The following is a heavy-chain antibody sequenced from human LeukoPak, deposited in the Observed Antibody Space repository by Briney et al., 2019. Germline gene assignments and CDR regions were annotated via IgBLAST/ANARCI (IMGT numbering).Heavy chain of an antibody. CDR2: LFYPGST. D-gene: IGHD6-13*01. CDR1: GRLIDLQY. Sequence: TSETLSLTCTVSGRLIDLQYWSWIRHLPGKGLEWIGYLFYPGSTNYNPSLKTRVPMSLNTSRDQFSLSLTSVHAADTAIEYCASRPTGSTWYGVFDYWSQGTLVTVSS. J-gene: IGHJ4*02. CDR3: ASRPTGSTWYGVFDY. V-gene: IGHV4-59*11.